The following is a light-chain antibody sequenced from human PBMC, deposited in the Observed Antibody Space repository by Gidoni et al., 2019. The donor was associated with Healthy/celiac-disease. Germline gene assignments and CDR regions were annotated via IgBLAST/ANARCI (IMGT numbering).Light chain of an antibody. CDR3: HQRSNWPRT. V-gene: IGKV3-11*01. CDR2: DAS. CDR1: QSVSSY. J-gene: IGKJ4*01. Sequence: EIVLTQSPATLSLSPGERATLSCRASQSVSSYLTWYQQKPGQAPRLLLYDASNRATGIPARFSGSGSGTDFTLTISSLDPEDFAVYYCHQRSNWPRTFGGGTKVEIK.